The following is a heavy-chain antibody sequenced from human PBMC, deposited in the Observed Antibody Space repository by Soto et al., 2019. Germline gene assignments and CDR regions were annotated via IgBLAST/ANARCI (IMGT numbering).Heavy chain of an antibody. Sequence: PGGSLRLSCGASGFAFGSCWMGWVRQAPVKGLEWVAYINQGGSETYYVDSVRGRFTVSRDNARNSLDLQMNSLRADDTAVYYCARGSLYSSVWLNWFDPWGRGTLVTVSS. J-gene: IGHJ5*02. D-gene: IGHD6-19*01. CDR3: ARGSLYSSVWLNWFDP. CDR1: GFAFGSCW. V-gene: IGHV3-7*03. CDR2: INQGGSET.